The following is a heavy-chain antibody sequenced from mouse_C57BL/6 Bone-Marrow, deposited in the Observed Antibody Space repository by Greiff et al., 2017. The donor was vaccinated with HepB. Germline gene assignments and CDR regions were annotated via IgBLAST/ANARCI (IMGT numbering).Heavy chain of an antibody. CDR1: GYTFTSYG. V-gene: IGHV1-81*01. CDR3: ARDSNYWYFDV. CDR2: IYPRSGNT. D-gene: IGHD2-5*01. Sequence: QVQLKESGAELARPGASVKLSCKASGYTFTSYGISWVKQRTGQGLEWIGEIYPRSGNTYYNEKFKGKATLTADKSSSTAYMELRSLTSEDSAVYFCARDSNYWYFDVWGTGTTVTVSS. J-gene: IGHJ1*03.